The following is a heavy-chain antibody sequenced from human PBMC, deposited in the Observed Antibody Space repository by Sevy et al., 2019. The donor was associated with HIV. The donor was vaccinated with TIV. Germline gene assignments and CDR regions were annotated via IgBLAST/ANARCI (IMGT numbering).Heavy chain of an antibody. Sequence: GGSLRPSCAASGFSFSTYAMTWVRQGPGKGLEWVASISANGGATYYADSVKGRFTIARDNSKDTLYMQMNSLRDEDTAVYYCAVRYGSPTYWGQGALVTVSS. CDR3: AVRYGSPTY. D-gene: IGHD3-10*01. J-gene: IGHJ4*02. CDR2: ISANGGAT. V-gene: IGHV3-23*01. CDR1: GFSFSTYA.